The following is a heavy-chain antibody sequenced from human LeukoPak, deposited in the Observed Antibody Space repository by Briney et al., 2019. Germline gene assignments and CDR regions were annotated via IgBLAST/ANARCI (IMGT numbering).Heavy chain of an antibody. Sequence: ASVKVSCKASGGTFSSYAISWVRQAPGQGLEWMGGIIPIFGTANYAQKFQGRVTITADKSTSTAYMELSSLRSEDTAVYYCARASNYYDSSGYYGAFDAFDIWGQGTMVTVSS. J-gene: IGHJ3*02. V-gene: IGHV1-69*06. CDR3: ARASNYYDSSGYYGAFDAFDI. D-gene: IGHD3-22*01. CDR2: IIPIFGTA. CDR1: GGTFSSYA.